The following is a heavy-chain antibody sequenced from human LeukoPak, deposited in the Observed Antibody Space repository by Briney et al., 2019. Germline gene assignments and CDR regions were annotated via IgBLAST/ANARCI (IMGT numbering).Heavy chain of an antibody. CDR2: IRYDGSNK. D-gene: IGHD3-22*01. J-gene: IGHJ4*02. CDR1: GFTFSSYG. V-gene: IGHV3-30*02. Sequence: GGSLRLSCAASGFTFSSYGMHWVRQAPGKGLEWVAFIRYDGSNKYYADSVKGRFTISRDNSKNTLYLQMNSLRAEDTAVYYCAKLEVVITPYFDYWGQGTLVTVSS. CDR3: AKLEVVITPYFDY.